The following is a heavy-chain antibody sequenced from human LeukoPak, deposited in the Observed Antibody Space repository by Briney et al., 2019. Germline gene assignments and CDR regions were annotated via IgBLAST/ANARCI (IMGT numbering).Heavy chain of an antibody. CDR3: ARYYCIGDSCYRTNWLDP. D-gene: IGHD2-15*01. CDR1: GYSITSGYY. CDR2: MYHSGST. J-gene: IGHJ5*02. V-gene: IGHV4-38-2*01. Sequence: ASETLSLACVVSGYSITSGYYWGWIRQPPGKGLEWIASMYHSGSTYYKPSLKSRVTISVDTSKNQFSLNLNSVTAADTAVYYCARYYCIGDSCYRTNWLDPWGQGTLVVVSS.